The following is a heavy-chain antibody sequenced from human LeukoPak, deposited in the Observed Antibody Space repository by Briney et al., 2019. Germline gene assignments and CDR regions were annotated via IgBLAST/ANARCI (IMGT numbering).Heavy chain of an antibody. CDR2: ISYAGSNK. J-gene: IGHJ4*02. CDR1: GFTFSSYA. CDR3: ARGGTYDFWSGDLDY. V-gene: IGHV3-30-3*01. D-gene: IGHD3-3*01. Sequence: GGSLRLSCAASGFTFSSYAMHWVRQAPGKGLEWVAVISYAGSNKHYADSVKGRFTISRDNSKNTLYLQMNSLRAEDTAVYYCARGGTYDFWSGDLDYWGQGTLVTVSS.